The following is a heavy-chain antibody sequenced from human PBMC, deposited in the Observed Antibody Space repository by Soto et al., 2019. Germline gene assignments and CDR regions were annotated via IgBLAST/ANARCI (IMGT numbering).Heavy chain of an antibody. V-gene: IGHV4-59*01. J-gene: IGHJ3*02. D-gene: IGHD7-27*01. Sequence: QVQLQESGPGLVKPSETLPLTCTVSGGSINNYFWSWIRQRPGEGLEYIGYIYYTGSTKYNPSLESRVTLSLDTSKSHSSLKLSSVTAADSAMYFCTRSRWGYAFDIWGQGTMVTVSS. CDR3: TRSRWGYAFDI. CDR1: GGSINNYF. CDR2: IYYTGST.